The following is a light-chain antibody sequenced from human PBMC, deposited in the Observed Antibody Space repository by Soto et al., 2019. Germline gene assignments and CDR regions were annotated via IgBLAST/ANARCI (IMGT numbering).Light chain of an antibody. J-gene: IGLJ3*02. CDR2: EVS. V-gene: IGLV2-18*02. CDR3: SSYTSSSTWV. Sequence: QSALTQPPSVSGSPGQSVTISCTGTSSDVGRYNRVSWYQQPPGTAPKLMIYEVSTRPSGVPDRFSASKSGNTASLTISGLQAEAEADYYCSSYTSSSTWVFGGGTKLTVL. CDR1: SSDVGRYNR.